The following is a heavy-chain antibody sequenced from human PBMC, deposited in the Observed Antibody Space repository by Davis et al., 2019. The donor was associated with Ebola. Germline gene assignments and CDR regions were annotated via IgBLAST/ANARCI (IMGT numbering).Heavy chain of an antibody. CDR3: ARQALAIYYYYYGMDV. V-gene: IGHV1-3*01. Sequence: GESLKISCKASGYTFTSYAMHWVRQAPGQRLEWMGWINAGHGNTKYSQKFQGRITITRDTSASTAYMELSSLRSEDTAVYYCARQALAIYYYYYGMDVWGQGTTVTVSS. CDR2: INAGHGNT. D-gene: IGHD6-13*01. J-gene: IGHJ6*02. CDR1: GYTFTSYA.